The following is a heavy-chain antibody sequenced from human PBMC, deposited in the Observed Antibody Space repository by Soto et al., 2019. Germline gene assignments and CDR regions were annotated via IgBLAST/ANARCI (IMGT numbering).Heavy chain of an antibody. Sequence: QVQLQESGPGLVKPSETLSLTCTVSGGSISSYYWSWIRQPAGKGLEWIGRIYTSGSTNYNPSLKSRVTISLDTSTNQFSLKLSSATAADTAGYYCARDLGYAGHGDPYGMDVWGQGTTVTVSS. CDR2: IYTSGST. J-gene: IGHJ6*02. V-gene: IGHV4-4*07. CDR1: GGSISSYY. D-gene: IGHD3-10*01. CDR3: ARDLGYAGHGDPYGMDV.